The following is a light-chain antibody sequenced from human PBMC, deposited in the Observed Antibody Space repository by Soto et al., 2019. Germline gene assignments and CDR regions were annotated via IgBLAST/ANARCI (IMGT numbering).Light chain of an antibody. CDR1: HSISRY. CDR3: QQRLSWPPLT. V-gene: IGKV3-11*01. Sequence: EIVLTQSPATLSLSPGERATLSCRASHSISRYLAWYQQKPGQAPRLLIHDASNRATGIPARFSGSGSETDFTLTISSLEPEDFAVYYCQQRLSWPPLTFGGGTKVENK. J-gene: IGKJ4*01. CDR2: DAS.